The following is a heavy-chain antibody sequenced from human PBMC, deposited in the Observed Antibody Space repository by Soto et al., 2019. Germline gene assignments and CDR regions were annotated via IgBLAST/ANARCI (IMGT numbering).Heavy chain of an antibody. V-gene: IGHV3-7*01. CDR2: IKQDGSEK. CDR1: GFTFSSYW. CDR3: ARYKSNYYYGMDV. D-gene: IGHD1-20*01. Sequence: PGGSLRLSCAASGFTFSSYWMSWVRQAPGKGLEWVANIKQDGSEKYYVDSVKGRFTISRDNAKNSLYLQMNSLRAEDTAVYYCARYKSNYYYGMDVWGQGTTVTVSS. J-gene: IGHJ6*02.